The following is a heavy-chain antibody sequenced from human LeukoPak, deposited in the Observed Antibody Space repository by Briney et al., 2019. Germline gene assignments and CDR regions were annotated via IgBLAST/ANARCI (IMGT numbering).Heavy chain of an antibody. V-gene: IGHV3-48*03. CDR3: ARDRDKDWYFDL. Sequence: GGSLRLSCAASGFTFSSYEMNWVRQAPGKGLEWVSYISSSGSTIYYADSVKGRFTISRDNAKNSLYLQMNSLRAEDTAVYYCARDRDKDWYFDLWGRGTLVTVSS. CDR2: ISSSGSTI. J-gene: IGHJ2*01. CDR1: GFTFSSYE. D-gene: IGHD2-15*01.